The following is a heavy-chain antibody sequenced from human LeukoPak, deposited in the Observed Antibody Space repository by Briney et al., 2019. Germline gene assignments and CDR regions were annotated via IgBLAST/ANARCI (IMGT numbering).Heavy chain of an antibody. Sequence: GGSLRLSCAASGFTFYNYWMSWVRQAPGKGLEWVANIKQDGSEKYYVDSVKGRFTISRDNTENSLYLQLNSLRAEDTAVYYCARAAISRGYSGYDYGGQFDYWGQGTLVTVSS. V-gene: IGHV3-7*01. J-gene: IGHJ4*02. CDR1: GFTFYNYW. D-gene: IGHD5-12*01. CDR3: ARAAISRGYSGYDYGGQFDY. CDR2: IKQDGSEK.